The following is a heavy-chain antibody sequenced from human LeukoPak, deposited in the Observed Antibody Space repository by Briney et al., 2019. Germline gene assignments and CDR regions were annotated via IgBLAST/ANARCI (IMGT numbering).Heavy chain of an antibody. D-gene: IGHD3-10*01. Sequence: ASVKVSCKASGYTFNTYGISWVRQAPGQGLEWMGWISGYNGNLNYAQKFQGRVTMTTDTSTSEAYIEMRSLTSDDTAIYYCARDLDPHLTLLRGVPDALDIWGQGTMVTVSS. CDR3: ARDLDPHLTLLRGVPDALDI. CDR2: ISGYNGNL. V-gene: IGHV1-18*01. J-gene: IGHJ3*02. CDR1: GYTFNTYG.